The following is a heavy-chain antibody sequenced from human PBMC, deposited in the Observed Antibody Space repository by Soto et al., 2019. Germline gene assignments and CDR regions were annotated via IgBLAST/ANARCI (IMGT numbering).Heavy chain of an antibody. CDR1: GFTFSTYT. CDR2: INGRGNYI. J-gene: IGHJ4*02. D-gene: IGHD1-26*01. V-gene: IGHV3-21*01. CDR3: VREDGKVGTNSAFDY. Sequence: GGSLRLSCASSGFTFSTYTMNWVRQAPGKGLEWVSSINGRGNYIYYAESVKGRFTISRDNAKNSLYLQMDRLRAEDTALYYCVREDGKVGTNSAFDYWGLGALVTVYS.